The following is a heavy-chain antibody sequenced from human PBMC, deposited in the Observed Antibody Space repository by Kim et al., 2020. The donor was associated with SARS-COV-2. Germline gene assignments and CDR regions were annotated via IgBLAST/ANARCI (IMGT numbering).Heavy chain of an antibody. CDR1: GFTFSSYW. Sequence: GGSLRLSCEASGFTFSSYWMHWVRQAPGKGLVWVSRINSDGTGTTYADSVKGRFTISRDNAKNTLYLQMNSLRAEDTAVYYCAREYSSSRYFDYWGQGSLATVSS. CDR2: INSDGTGT. J-gene: IGHJ4*02. V-gene: IGHV3-74*01. D-gene: IGHD6-6*01. CDR3: AREYSSSRYFDY.